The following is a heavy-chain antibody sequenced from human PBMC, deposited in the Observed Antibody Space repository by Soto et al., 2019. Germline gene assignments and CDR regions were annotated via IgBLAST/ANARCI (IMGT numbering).Heavy chain of an antibody. J-gene: IGHJ4*02. Sequence: SGGSLRLSCAASGLTFSNAWMNWVRQAPGKGLEWVSVISGSDGSTYYADSVKGRFTISRDNSKNTLYLQMNSLRAEDTAVYYCAKDRERDAWYEDYWGQGTLVTVSS. D-gene: IGHD6-13*01. CDR2: ISGSDGST. V-gene: IGHV3-23*01. CDR3: AKDRERDAWYEDY. CDR1: GLTFSNAW.